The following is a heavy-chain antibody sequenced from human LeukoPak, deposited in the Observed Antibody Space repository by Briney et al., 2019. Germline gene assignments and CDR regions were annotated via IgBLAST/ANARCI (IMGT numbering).Heavy chain of an antibody. Sequence: SETLSLTCTVSGGSISSYYWSWIRQPPGKGLEWIGYIYYSGSTNYNPSLKSRVTMSVDTSKNQFSLKLSSVTAADTAVYYCASHVDIVATFDYWGQGTLVTVSS. CDR3: ASHVDIVATFDY. J-gene: IGHJ4*02. CDR1: GGSISSYY. D-gene: IGHD5-12*01. CDR2: IYYSGST. V-gene: IGHV4-59*01.